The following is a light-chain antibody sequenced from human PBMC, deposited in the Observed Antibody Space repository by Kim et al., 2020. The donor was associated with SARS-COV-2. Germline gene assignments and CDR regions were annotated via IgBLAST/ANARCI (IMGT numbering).Light chain of an antibody. CDR3: AAWDDSLWV. J-gene: IGLJ3*02. CDR1: SSNIGSNT. V-gene: IGLV1-44*01. Sequence: PGQRVTISCSGSSSNIGSNTVNWYQQLPGTAPKLLIYSNNQRPSGVPDRFSGSKSGTSASLAISGLQSEDEADYYCAAWDDSLWVFGGGTQLTVL. CDR2: SNN.